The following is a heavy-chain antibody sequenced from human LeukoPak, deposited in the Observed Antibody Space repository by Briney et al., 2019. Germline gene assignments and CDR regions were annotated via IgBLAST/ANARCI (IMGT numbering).Heavy chain of an antibody. CDR3: AGERPSSSWYDF. CDR2: IKQDGSEK. CDR1: EFTFSTYL. J-gene: IGHJ5*01. Sequence: GGSLRLSCAASEFTFSTYLMTWVRQAPGKGLEWVANIKQDGSEKYYADSVRGRFTISRDDGKKSLYLQMNSLRVEHTAVYYCAGERPSSSWYDFWGQGALVTVSS. V-gene: IGHV3-7*01. D-gene: IGHD6-13*01.